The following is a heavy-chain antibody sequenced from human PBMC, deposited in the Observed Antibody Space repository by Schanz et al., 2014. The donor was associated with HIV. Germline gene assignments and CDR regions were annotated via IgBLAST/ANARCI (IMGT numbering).Heavy chain of an antibody. Sequence: QVQLVESGGGVVQPGRSLRLSCAASGFTFNYYGMHWVRQAPGKGLEWAAVIWYDGSYKYYADSVKGRFTISRDNPKNTLYLQMNSLRAEDTAIYYCARSPDWAGTDAFDIWGQGTMVTVSS. J-gene: IGHJ3*02. CDR1: GFTFNYYG. CDR2: IWYDGSYK. V-gene: IGHV3-33*01. D-gene: IGHD6-19*01. CDR3: ARSPDWAGTDAFDI.